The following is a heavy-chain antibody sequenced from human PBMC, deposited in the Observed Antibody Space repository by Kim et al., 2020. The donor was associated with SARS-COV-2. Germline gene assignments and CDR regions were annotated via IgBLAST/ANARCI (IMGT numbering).Heavy chain of an antibody. CDR2: IWYDGSNK. Sequence: GGSLRLSCAASGFTFSSYGMHWVRQAPGKGLEWVAVIWYDGSNKYYADSVKGRFTISRDNSKNTLYLQMNSLRAEDTAVYYCARGGRGVPAATVNYYYYGMDVWGQGTTVTVSS. D-gene: IGHD2-2*01. CDR1: GFTFSSYG. CDR3: ARGGRGVPAATVNYYYYGMDV. V-gene: IGHV3-33*01. J-gene: IGHJ6*02.